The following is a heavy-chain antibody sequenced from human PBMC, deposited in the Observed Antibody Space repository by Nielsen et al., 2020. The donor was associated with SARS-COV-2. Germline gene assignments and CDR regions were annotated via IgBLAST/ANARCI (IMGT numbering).Heavy chain of an antibody. D-gene: IGHD6-13*01. J-gene: IGHJ5*02. CDR1: GFTFSRYA. Sequence: GESLKISCAASGFTFSRYAMSWVRQAPGKGLEWVSVINNSGGSTYYADSVKGRFTISRDNSQSTLFLQMNSLRAEDTAMYYCAKGDGDSWSPFLYVDPWGQGTLVTVSS. CDR3: AKGDGDSWSPFLYVDP. CDR2: INNSGGST. V-gene: IGHV3-23*01.